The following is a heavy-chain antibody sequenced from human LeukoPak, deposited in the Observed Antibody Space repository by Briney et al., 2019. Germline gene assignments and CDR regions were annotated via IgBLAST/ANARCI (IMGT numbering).Heavy chain of an antibody. CDR2: IYYSGST. CDR3: ARQSGSGSHIDY. D-gene: IGHD3-22*01. CDR1: GGSFSGYY. Sequence: SETLSLTCAVYGGSFSGYYWSWIRQPPGKGLEWIAYIYYSGSTNYNPSLKSRVTISVDTSKNQFSLKLSSVTAADTAVYYCARQSGSGSHIDYWGQGTLVTVSS. V-gene: IGHV4-59*08. J-gene: IGHJ4*02.